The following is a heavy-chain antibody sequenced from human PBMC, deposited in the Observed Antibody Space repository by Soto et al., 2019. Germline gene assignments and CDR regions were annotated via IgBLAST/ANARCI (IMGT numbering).Heavy chain of an antibody. D-gene: IGHD2-21*01. CDR3: ARDKIPGLFDY. J-gene: IGHJ4*02. CDR2: INHSGST. V-gene: IGHV4-34*01. Sequence: PSETLSLTCAVHGGSFSGYYWTWIRQPPGTGLEWIGEINHSGSTNYNPSLKSRVTISVDTSKNQFSLKLTSVTAADTAVYYCARDKIPGLFDYWGQGTLVTVSS. CDR1: GGSFSGYY.